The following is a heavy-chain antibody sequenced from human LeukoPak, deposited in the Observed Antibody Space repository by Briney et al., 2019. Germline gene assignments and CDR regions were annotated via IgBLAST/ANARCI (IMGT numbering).Heavy chain of an antibody. J-gene: IGHJ3*02. CDR3: ARWRPIDAFDI. CDR2: LSSTGNT. D-gene: IGHD3-3*01. CDR1: GFTVSRNH. Sequence: GGSLRLSCAASGFTVSRNHMNWVRQAPGKGLEWVSLLSSTGNTSYADSVKGRFTISRHNSKNTLYLQVNSLRPEDTAMYYCARWRPIDAFDIWGQGTMVIVSS. V-gene: IGHV3-53*04.